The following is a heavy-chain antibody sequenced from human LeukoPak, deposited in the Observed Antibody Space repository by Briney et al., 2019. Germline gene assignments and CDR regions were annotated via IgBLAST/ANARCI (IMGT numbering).Heavy chain of an antibody. D-gene: IGHD6-13*01. CDR2: ISSSGSTI. J-gene: IGHJ4*02. CDR3: ARGGYSSSWYVFY. CDR1: GFTLSDYY. V-gene: IGHV3-11*04. Sequence: GGSLRLSCAASGFTLSDYYMSWIRQAPRKGLEWVSYISSSGSTIYYADSVKGRFTISRDNAKNSLYLQMNSLRAEDTAVYYCARGGYSSSWYVFYWGQGTLVTVSS.